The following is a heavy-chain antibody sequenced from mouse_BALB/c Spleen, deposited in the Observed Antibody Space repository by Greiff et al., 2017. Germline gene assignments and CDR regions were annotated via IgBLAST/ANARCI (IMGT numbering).Heavy chain of an antibody. CDR3: ARVSSYDWYFDV. D-gene: IGHD1-1*01. J-gene: IGHJ1*01. CDR2: ISSGGSYT. CDR1: GFTLSSYA. V-gene: IGHV5-9-4*01. Sequence: EVQGVESGGGLVKPGGSLKLSCAASGFTLSSYAMSWVRQSPEKRLEWVAEISSGGSYTYYPDTVTGRFTISRDNAKNTLYLEMSSLRSEDTAMYYCARVSSYDWYFDVWGAGTTVTVSS.